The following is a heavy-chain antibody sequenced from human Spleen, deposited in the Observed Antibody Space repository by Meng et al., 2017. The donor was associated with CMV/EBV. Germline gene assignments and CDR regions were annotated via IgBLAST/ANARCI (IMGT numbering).Heavy chain of an antibody. J-gene: IGHJ4*02. Sequence: ASGYTFTSYDINWVRQATGQGLEWMGWMNPNSGNTGYAQKFQGRVTITRNTSISTAYMELSSLRSEDTAVYYCARGLYYGSGRSFDYWGQGTLVTVSS. CDR2: MNPNSGNT. CDR1: GYTFTSYD. CDR3: ARGLYYGSGRSFDY. V-gene: IGHV1-8*03. D-gene: IGHD3-10*01.